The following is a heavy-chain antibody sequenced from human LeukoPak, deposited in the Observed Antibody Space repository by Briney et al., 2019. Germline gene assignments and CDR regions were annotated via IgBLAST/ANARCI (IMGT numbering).Heavy chain of an antibody. CDR1: GFTFSSYA. CDR2: ISGSGGST. V-gene: IGHV3-23*01. Sequence: GGSLRLSCAASGFTFSSYAMSWVRQAPGKGLEWVSAISGSGGSTYYADSVKGRFTISRDNSKNTLYLQMNSLRAEDTAVCYCAKAFKFGVIIPPTYYYYYMDVWGKGTTVTVSS. D-gene: IGHD3-3*01. CDR3: AKAFKFGVIIPPTYYYYYMDV. J-gene: IGHJ6*03.